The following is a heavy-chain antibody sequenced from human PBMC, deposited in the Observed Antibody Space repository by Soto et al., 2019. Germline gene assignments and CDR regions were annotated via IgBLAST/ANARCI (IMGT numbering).Heavy chain of an antibody. Sequence: GGSLRLPCAASGCNFSSFSINWVRQAPGKGLEWVSYIGSSGSTIYYADSVKGRFTISRDKAKNSVYLQLNSLRADDTAVYYCARGLGPDVRGKATTVTVSS. V-gene: IGHV3-48*01. J-gene: IGHJ6*04. CDR1: GCNFSSFS. CDR3: ARGLGPDV. D-gene: IGHD1-26*01. CDR2: IGSSGSTI.